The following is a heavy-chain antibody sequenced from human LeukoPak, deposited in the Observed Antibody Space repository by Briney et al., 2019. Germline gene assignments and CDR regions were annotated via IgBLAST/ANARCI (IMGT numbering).Heavy chain of an antibody. J-gene: IGHJ4*02. CDR3: ARDVKRTVGATTTSDY. CDR1: GYTFTSYG. D-gene: IGHD1-26*01. CDR2: ISAHNGDT. V-gene: IGHV1-18*01. Sequence: ASVRVSCKASGYTFTSYGISWVPQAPGQGLEWMGWISAHNGDTNYAQKFQGRVSMTTDTSTSTGYMELRSLTSDDTAVYYCARDVKRTVGATTTSDYWGQGTLVTVSS.